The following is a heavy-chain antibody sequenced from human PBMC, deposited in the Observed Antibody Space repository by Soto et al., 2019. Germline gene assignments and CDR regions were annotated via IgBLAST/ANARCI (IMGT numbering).Heavy chain of an antibody. CDR3: AKDAAGGYDNFDY. CDR2: ISYDGSNK. V-gene: IGHV3-30-3*01. J-gene: IGHJ4*02. D-gene: IGHD5-12*01. CDR1: GFTFSSYA. Sequence: GGSLRLSCAASGFTFSSYAMHWVRQAPGKGLEWVAVISYDGSNKYYADSVKGRFTISRDNSKNTLYLQMNSLRAEDTAVYYCAKDAAGGYDNFDYWGQGT.